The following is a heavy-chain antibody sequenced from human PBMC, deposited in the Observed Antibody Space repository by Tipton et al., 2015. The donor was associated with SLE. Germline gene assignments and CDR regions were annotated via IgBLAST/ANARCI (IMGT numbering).Heavy chain of an antibody. CDR1: GFSISRGFY. CDR2: IYDNGDT. CDR3: ARRPPCSGGGCYAFDV. D-gene: IGHD2-15*01. Sequence: TLSLTCTVSGFSISRGFYWGCIRQSPQKGLEWIGSIYDNGDTYYNPALRGRVAISVDTSKNQFSLKLSSVTAADTAVYYCARRPPCSGGGCYAFDVWGQGTMVTFSS. J-gene: IGHJ3*01. V-gene: IGHV4-38-2*02.